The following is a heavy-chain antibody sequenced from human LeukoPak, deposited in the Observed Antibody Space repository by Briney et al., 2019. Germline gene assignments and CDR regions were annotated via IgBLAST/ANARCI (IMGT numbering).Heavy chain of an antibody. Sequence: SVKVSCKASGGTFSSYAISWVRQAPGQGLEWMGRIIPILGIANYAQKFQGRVTITADKSTSTAYMELSSLRSEDTAVYYCARVSYYYDSSGYAPNNWFDPWGQGTLVTVSS. CDR1: GGTFSSYA. CDR3: ARVSYYYDSSGYAPNNWFDP. V-gene: IGHV1-69*04. D-gene: IGHD3-22*01. CDR2: IIPILGIA. J-gene: IGHJ5*02.